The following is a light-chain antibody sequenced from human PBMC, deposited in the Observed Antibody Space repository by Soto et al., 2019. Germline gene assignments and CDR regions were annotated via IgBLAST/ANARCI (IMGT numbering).Light chain of an antibody. CDR2: GAS. J-gene: IGKJ2*01. V-gene: IGKV3-15*01. Sequence: EIVMTQSPATLSVSPGERATLSCRASQSISSNLAWYQQTPCQAPRLLIYGASTRYTGIPARLSGSGSGTEFTLTISSLQSEDFAVYYCQQYSLWPYTFGQGTKLEIK. CDR1: QSISSN. CDR3: QQYSLWPYT.